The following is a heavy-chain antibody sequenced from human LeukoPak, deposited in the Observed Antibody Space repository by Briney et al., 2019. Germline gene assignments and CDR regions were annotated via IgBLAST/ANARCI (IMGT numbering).Heavy chain of an antibody. Sequence: GGSLRLSCAASGFTFSSYGMHWVRQAPGKGLEWVAVISYDGSNKYYADSVKGRFTISRDNSKNTLYLQMNSLRAEDTAVYYCARVAIFGHAFDIWGQGTMVTVSS. CDR2: ISYDGSNK. CDR1: GFTFSSYG. CDR3: ARVAIFGHAFDI. J-gene: IGHJ3*02. D-gene: IGHD3-3*01. V-gene: IGHV3-30*03.